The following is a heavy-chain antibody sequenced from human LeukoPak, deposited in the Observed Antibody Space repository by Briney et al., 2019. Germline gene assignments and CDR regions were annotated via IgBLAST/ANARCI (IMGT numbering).Heavy chain of an antibody. CDR3: ARAEGYSSSSLKYNWFGP. CDR2: TYYSGST. V-gene: IGHV4-31*03. J-gene: IGHJ5*02. D-gene: IGHD6-6*01. Sequence: SQTLSLTCTVSGGSISSGGYYWSWIRQHPGKGLEWIGYTYYSGSTYYNPSLKSRVTISVDTSKNQFSLKLSSVTAADTAVYYCARAEGYSSSSLKYNWFGPWGQGTLVTVSS. CDR1: GGSISSGGYY.